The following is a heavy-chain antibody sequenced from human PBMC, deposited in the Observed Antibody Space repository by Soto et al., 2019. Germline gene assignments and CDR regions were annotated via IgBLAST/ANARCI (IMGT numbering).Heavy chain of an antibody. CDR2: INAGNGNT. J-gene: IGHJ6*02. CDR1: GYTFTSYA. Sequence: QVPLVQSGAEVKKPGASVKVSCKASGYTFTSYAMHWVRQAPGQRLEWMGWINAGNGNTKYSQKFQGRVTITRDTSAXXAXLELSSLRSEDTAVYYCASSYSNYALIDYYYYGMDVWGQGTTVTVSS. V-gene: IGHV1-3*01. CDR3: ASSYSNYALIDYYYYGMDV. D-gene: IGHD4-4*01.